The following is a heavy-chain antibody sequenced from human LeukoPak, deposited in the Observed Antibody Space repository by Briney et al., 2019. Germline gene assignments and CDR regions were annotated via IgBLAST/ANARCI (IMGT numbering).Heavy chain of an antibody. CDR2: INHSGST. J-gene: IGHJ5*02. V-gene: IGHV4-34*01. CDR3: ARGGIAAKFDP. Sequence: SETLSLTCAVYGVSFSDYYWSCIRQPPGKGVEWIGEINHSGSTNYNPSLKSRVTISVDTSKNQFSLKLSSVTAADTAVYYCARGGIAAKFDPWGQGTLVTVSS. D-gene: IGHD6-25*01. CDR1: GVSFSDYY.